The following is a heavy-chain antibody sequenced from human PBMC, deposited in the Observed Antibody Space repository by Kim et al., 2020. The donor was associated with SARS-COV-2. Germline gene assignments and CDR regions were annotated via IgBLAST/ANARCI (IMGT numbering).Heavy chain of an antibody. CDR3: ARGLPTYYDFWSGYYPPYYSYSMAV. D-gene: IGHD3-3*01. CDR2: MNPNSGNT. CDR1: GYTFTSYD. V-gene: IGHV1-8*01. J-gene: IGHJ6*03. Sequence: ASVKVSCKASGYTFTSYDINWVRQATGQGLEWMGWMNPNSGNTGYAQKFQGRVTMTRNTSISTAYMELSSLRSEDTAVYYCARGLPTYYDFWSGYYPPYYSYSMAVGGKGTPATVPS.